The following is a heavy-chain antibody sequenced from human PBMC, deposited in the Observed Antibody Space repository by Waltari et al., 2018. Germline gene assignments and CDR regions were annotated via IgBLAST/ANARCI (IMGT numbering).Heavy chain of an antibody. CDR1: GFTFGTYC. CDR2: IKSDVSAS. Sequence: EAQLVESGAALFQPGGSLRLSRAAPGFTFGTYCMHWVRQAPGTGRAWVSRIKSDVSASNYADAVQGGFTISRDNARDTLYLQMTSLRVEDTAVYYCATSIEVAGRNAFDIWGQGTMVAVSS. J-gene: IGHJ3*02. V-gene: IGHV3-74*01. D-gene: IGHD6-19*01. CDR3: ATSIEVAGRNAFDI.